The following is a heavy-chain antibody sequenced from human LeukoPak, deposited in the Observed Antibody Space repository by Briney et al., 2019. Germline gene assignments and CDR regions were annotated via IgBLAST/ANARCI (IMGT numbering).Heavy chain of an antibody. Sequence: SETLSLTCTVSGGSISSYYWSWIRQPAGKGLEWIGRIYTSGSTNYNPSLKSRVTMSVDTSKNQFSLKLSSVTAADTAVYYCAGGGATTLFDYYYYMDVWGKGTTVTVS. CDR2: IYTSGST. CDR1: GGSISSYY. D-gene: IGHD1-26*01. CDR3: AGGGATTLFDYYYYMDV. J-gene: IGHJ6*03. V-gene: IGHV4-4*07.